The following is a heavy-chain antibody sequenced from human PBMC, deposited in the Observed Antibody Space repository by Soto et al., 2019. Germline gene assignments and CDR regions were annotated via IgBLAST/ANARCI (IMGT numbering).Heavy chain of an antibody. Sequence: QVHLQESGPGLVKPSQTLSLTCSVSGGSIISGNNYWSWIRQPPGQGLEWIGYIHTSGSTDYNPSLRSRVSISVDTSKNQFSLRLSSVIAADTAVYYCATDNSNDYINYAGATFDIWGLGTMVTVSS. D-gene: IGHD4-4*01. J-gene: IGHJ3*02. V-gene: IGHV4-30-4*01. CDR1: GGSIISGNNY. CDR3: ATDNSNDYINYAGATFDI. CDR2: IHTSGST.